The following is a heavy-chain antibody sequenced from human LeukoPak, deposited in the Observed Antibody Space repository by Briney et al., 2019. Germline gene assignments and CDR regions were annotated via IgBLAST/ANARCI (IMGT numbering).Heavy chain of an antibody. Sequence: SETLSLTRAVSGYSISSGYYWGWIRQPPGKGLEWIGSIYHSGSTYYNPSLKSRVTISVDTSKNQFSLKLSSVTAADTAVYYCAGSSGWGVNFDYWGQGTLVTVSS. CDR2: IYHSGST. CDR3: AGSSGWGVNFDY. V-gene: IGHV4-38-2*01. CDR1: GYSISSGYY. D-gene: IGHD6-19*01. J-gene: IGHJ4*02.